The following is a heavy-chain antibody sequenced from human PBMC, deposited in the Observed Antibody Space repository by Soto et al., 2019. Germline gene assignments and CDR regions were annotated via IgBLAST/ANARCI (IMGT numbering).Heavy chain of an antibody. Sequence: QLQLQESGPGLVKPSQTLSLICSVSGGSISRPGYYWAWIRQHPARGLEWIGSISYSGNSNHNPSLQSLLILSVDTSQNCFSLRLNSVTAGDTAVYYCARLRRDGSGFPDLWGQGARVTVSS. D-gene: IGHD3-3*01. V-gene: IGHV4-31*01. CDR2: ISYSGNS. CDR1: GGSISRPGYY. CDR3: ARLRRDGSGFPDL. J-gene: IGHJ5*02.